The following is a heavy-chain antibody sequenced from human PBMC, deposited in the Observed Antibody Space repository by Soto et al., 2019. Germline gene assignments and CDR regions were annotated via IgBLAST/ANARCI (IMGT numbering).Heavy chain of an antibody. J-gene: IGHJ4*02. D-gene: IGHD1-1*01. Sequence: QITLKESGPTLVKPTQTLTLTCTFSGFSLSTSGVGVGWIRQPPGKALEWLALIYRDDDKRYSPSLKSRLTITKDTSKNQVVLTMTNMDPVDTATYYCAHSRTTRYYFDYWGQGTLVTVSS. CDR3: AHSRTTRYYFDY. CDR2: IYRDDDK. CDR1: GFSLSTSGVG. V-gene: IGHV2-5*02.